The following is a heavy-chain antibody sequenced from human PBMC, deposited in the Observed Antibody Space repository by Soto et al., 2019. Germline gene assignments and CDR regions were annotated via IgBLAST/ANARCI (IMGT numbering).Heavy chain of an antibody. CDR3: ARDPSGYEFWSGYPHYYYGMDV. D-gene: IGHD3-3*01. J-gene: IGHJ6*01. V-gene: IGHV3-11*01. CDR1: GFTFSDYY. Sequence: QVQLVESGGGLVKPGGSLRLSCAASGFTFSDYYMSWIRQAPGKGLEWVSYISSSGSTIYYADSVKGRFTISRDNAKNSLYLQMNSLRAEDTAVYYCARDPSGYEFWSGYPHYYYGMDVWGQGTTVTVSS. CDR2: ISSSGSTI.